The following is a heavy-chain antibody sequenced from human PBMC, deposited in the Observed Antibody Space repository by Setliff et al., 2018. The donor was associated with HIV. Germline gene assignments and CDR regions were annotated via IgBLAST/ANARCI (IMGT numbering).Heavy chain of an antibody. V-gene: IGHV4-34*01. CDR3: ARVSPTRWGSAGRGGSGVNWFDP. D-gene: IGHD1-26*01. J-gene: IGHJ5*02. Sequence: SETLSLTCAVYGGSFSGYYWSWIRQPPGKGLEWIGEINHSGSTNYNPSLKSRVTISVDTSKNQFSLKLSSVTAAETAVYYCARVSPTRWGSAGRGGSGVNWFDPWGQGTLVTVSS. CDR2: INHSGST. CDR1: GGSFSGYY.